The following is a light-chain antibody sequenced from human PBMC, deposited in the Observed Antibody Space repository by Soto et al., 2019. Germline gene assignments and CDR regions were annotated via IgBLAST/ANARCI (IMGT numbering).Light chain of an antibody. J-gene: IGLJ1*01. CDR1: SSDVGGYNY. V-gene: IGLV2-8*01. CDR3: SSYTRRSTYV. CDR2: EVS. Sequence: QSALTQPPSASGSFGQSVTISCTGTSSDVGGYNYVSWYQQHPGKAPKLMIYEVSERPSGVPDRFSGSKSGNTASLTVSGLQADDEADYYCSSYTRRSTYVFGTGTKVTVL.